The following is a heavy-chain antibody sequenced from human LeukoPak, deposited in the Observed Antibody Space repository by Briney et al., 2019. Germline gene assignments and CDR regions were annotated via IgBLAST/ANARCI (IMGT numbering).Heavy chain of an antibody. CDR3: AREGDGYNNYFDY. CDR2: IYYSGST. Sequence: PSETLSLTCTVSGGSISSYYWSWIRQPPGKGLEWIGYIYYSGSTKYSPSLKSRVTISVDTSKNQFSLRLSSVTAADTAVYYCAREGDGYNNYFDYWGQGILVTVSS. J-gene: IGHJ4*02. D-gene: IGHD5-24*01. V-gene: IGHV4-59*01. CDR1: GGSISSYY.